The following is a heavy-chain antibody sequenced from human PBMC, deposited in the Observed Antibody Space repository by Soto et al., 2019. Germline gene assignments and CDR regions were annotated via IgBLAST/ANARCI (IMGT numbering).Heavy chain of an antibody. CDR1: GGSVSSGSYY. CDR2: IYYSGST. Sequence: QVQLQESGPGLVKPSETLSLTCTVSGGSVSSGSYYWSWIRQPPGKGLEWIGYIYYSGSTNYNPSLTSRVTLSVDTSKNQFSLKLSSVTAADTAVYYWARSSSIAARQHAFDIWGQGTLVTVSS. V-gene: IGHV4-61*01. D-gene: IGHD6-6*01. CDR3: ARSSSIAARQHAFDI. J-gene: IGHJ3*02.